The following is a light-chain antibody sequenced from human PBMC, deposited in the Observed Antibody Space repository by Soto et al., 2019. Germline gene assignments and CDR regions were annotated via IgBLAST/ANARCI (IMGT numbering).Light chain of an antibody. J-gene: IGKJ4*01. CDR3: QQSYSSLGLS. Sequence: IQMTQSPSSLSASIGDRVTIVCRASQTIFNFLNWYQHKPGGAPRLLITGASTLQSGVPSRFSGSGSGTEFTLTISSLQREDLATYYCQQSYSSLGLSFGGGTKVE. CDR2: GAS. CDR1: QTIFNF. V-gene: IGKV1-39*01.